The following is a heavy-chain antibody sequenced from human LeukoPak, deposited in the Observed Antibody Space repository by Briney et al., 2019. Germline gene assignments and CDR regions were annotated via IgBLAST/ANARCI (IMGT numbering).Heavy chain of an antibody. CDR3: ARVGLVMTTVTKRAPTSYTYV. CDR1: GESFSGYH. D-gene: IGHD4-11*01. J-gene: IGHJ6*03. CDR2: INHSGST. Sequence: SETLSLTCAVYGESFSGYHWIWIRQPPGKGLEWIGEINHSGSTNYNPFLKSRVTISVDTSKNQFSLKLSSVTAADTAVYYCARVGLVMTTVTKRAPTSYTYVSGKGSTVTVSS. V-gene: IGHV4-34*01.